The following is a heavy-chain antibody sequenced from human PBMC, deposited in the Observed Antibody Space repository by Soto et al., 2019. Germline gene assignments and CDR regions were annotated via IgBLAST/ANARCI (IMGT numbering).Heavy chain of an antibody. J-gene: IGHJ4*02. CDR1: GDTFTDYY. D-gene: IGHD2-21*02. CDR3: ARGGHVVVVTAALDY. Sequence: QVQLMQSGAEVKKPGASVKVSCKASGDTFTDYYIHWVRQAPGQGLEWLGTVNPSGGHTTYAQHLLGRVTMARGTPTSTLYMERTSLTSDDTAIYYCARGGHVVVVTAALDYWGQGTLVTVSS. CDR2: VNPSGGHT. V-gene: IGHV1-46*04.